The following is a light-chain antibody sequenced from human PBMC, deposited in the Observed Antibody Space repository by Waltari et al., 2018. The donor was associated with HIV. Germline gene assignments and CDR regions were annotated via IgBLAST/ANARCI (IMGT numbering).Light chain of an antibody. J-gene: IGLJ3*02. V-gene: IGLV2-23*02. CDR1: RSDVGSYNL. Sequence: QSALTQPASVSGSPGQSLTISCTGTRSDVGSYNLVSWYQHHPGKAPKLIISEVSKRPSGVSNRFSGSKSGTTASLTISGLQAEDEADYHCCSYAHNDPWVFGGGTRLTVL. CDR3: CSYAHNDPWV. CDR2: EVS.